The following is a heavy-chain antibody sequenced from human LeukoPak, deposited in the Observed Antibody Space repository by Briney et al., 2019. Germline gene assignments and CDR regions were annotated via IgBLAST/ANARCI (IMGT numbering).Heavy chain of an antibody. J-gene: IGHJ3*02. D-gene: IGHD1-26*01. CDR1: GFTFSSFW. Sequence: AGGSLRLSCAVSGFTFSSFWMSWVRQAPGKGLEWVANIKQDGSEKHYVDSVKGRFTISRDNAKNSLYLQMNSLRAEDTALYYFVRDSRIEGVTGAFDICGQGTMVTVSS. CDR2: IKQDGSEK. CDR3: VRDSRIEGVTGAFDI. V-gene: IGHV3-7*01.